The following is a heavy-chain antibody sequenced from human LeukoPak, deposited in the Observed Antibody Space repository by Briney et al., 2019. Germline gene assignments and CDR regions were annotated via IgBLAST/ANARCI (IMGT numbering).Heavy chain of an antibody. CDR1: GGTFSSYA. CDR2: IIPIFGTA. Sequence: GSSVKVSCKASGGTFSSYAISWVRQAPGQGLEWMGGIIPIFGTANYAQKFQGRVTITADKSTSTAYMELSSLRSEDTAVYYCARGVLLWFGEFNWFDPWGQGTLVTVSS. V-gene: IGHV1-69*06. D-gene: IGHD3-10*01. J-gene: IGHJ5*02. CDR3: ARGVLLWFGEFNWFDP.